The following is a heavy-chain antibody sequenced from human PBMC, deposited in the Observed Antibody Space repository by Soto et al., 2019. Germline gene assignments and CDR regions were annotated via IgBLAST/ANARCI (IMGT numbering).Heavy chain of an antibody. CDR3: ARDSEGSGPFDY. J-gene: IGHJ4*02. CDR1: GGSISSGGYY. D-gene: IGHD3-10*01. Sequence: QVQLQESGPGLVKPSQTLSLTCTVSGGSISSGGYYWSWIRQHPGKGLEWIGNIYYSGSTYYNPSLKSRVTISVDTSKNQFSLKLSSVTAADTAVYYCARDSEGSGPFDYWGQGTLVTVSS. V-gene: IGHV4-31*03. CDR2: IYYSGST.